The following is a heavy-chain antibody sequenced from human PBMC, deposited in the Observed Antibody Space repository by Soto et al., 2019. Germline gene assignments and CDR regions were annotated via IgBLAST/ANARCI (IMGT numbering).Heavy chain of an antibody. CDR2: ITGSGDST. CDR3: VKLRLELLYLDS. J-gene: IGHJ4*02. Sequence: EVRLSESGGGLVQPGGSLRLSCAASGFTFSRYGMSWVRQAPGKGLEWVSAITGSGDSTYYADSVKGRFTISRDSSNNPVYLQMNSLLADDPAVYYCVKLRLELLYLDSWGLGDLVIVSS. V-gene: IGHV3-23*01. CDR1: GFTFSRYG. D-gene: IGHD1-7*01.